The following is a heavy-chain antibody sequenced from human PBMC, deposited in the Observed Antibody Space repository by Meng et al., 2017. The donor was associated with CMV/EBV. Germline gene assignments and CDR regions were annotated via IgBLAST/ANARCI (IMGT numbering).Heavy chain of an antibody. V-gene: IGHV1-69*10. Sequence: SVKVSCKAPGGTFSSYAISWVRQAPGQGLEWMGGIIPILGIANYAQKFQGRVTITADKSTSTAYMELSSLRSEDTAVYYCARENGRGSGWFDPWGQGTLVTVSS. CDR3: ARENGRGSGWFDP. D-gene: IGHD2-15*01. CDR2: IIPILGIA. CDR1: GGTFSSYA. J-gene: IGHJ5*02.